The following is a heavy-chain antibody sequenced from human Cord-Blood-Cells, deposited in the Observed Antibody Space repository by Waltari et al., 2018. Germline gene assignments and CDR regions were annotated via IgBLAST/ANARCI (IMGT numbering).Heavy chain of an antibody. CDR2: IYHSGST. CDR1: GYSISSGYY. J-gene: IGHJ4*02. Sequence: QVQLQESGPGLVKPSETLSLTCAVSGYSISSGYYWGWIRQPPGKGLAWIGSIYHSGSTYYNPSLKSRVTISVDTSKNQFSLKLSSVTAADTAVYYCARDQGYSYGYYFDYWGQGTLVTVSS. CDR3: ARDQGYSYGYYFDY. V-gene: IGHV4-38-2*02. D-gene: IGHD5-18*01.